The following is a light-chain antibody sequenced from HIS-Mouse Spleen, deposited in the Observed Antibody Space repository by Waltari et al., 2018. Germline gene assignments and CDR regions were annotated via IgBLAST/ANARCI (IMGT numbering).Light chain of an antibody. J-gene: IGLJ3*02. V-gene: IGLV2-23*01. Sequence: QSALTQPASVSGSPGQSITISCTGTSSDVGSYNLVSWYQQHPGNAPKLRIYDGSTRPSGFSNRFSGSKSGNTASLTISGLQAEDEADYYCCSYAGSSTWVFGGGTKLTVL. CDR2: DGS. CDR3: CSYAGSSTWV. CDR1: SSDVGSYNL.